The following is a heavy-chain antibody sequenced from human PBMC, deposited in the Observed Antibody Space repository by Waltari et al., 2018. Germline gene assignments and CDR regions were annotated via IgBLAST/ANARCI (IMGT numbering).Heavy chain of an antibody. CDR1: AGSISSSSYY. CDR3: ASTVYYDSSGWTYYFDY. V-gene: IGHV4-39*01. D-gene: IGHD3-22*01. J-gene: IGHJ4*02. CDR2: IDSSGST. Sequence: QLQLQESGPGLVKPSETLSLTCTVSAGSISSSSYYLCWIRQPPGKGLEWIGSIDSSGSTYYNPSLKSRVTISVDTSKNQFSLKLSSVTAADTAVYYCASTVYYDSSGWTYYFDYWGQGTLVTVSS.